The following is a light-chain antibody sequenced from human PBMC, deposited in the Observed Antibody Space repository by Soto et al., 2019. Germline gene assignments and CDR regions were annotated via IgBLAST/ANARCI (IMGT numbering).Light chain of an antibody. V-gene: IGLV1-44*01. Sequence: QSALTQPPSASGIPGQSVTIPCSGSSSNIGSKTVNWYQQLPGTAPRVLIYSNNQRPSGVPDRFSGSKSGTSGFLAISGLQSEDEADYYCAAWDDTLNGWVFGGGTKLTVL. CDR1: SSNIGSKT. CDR2: SNN. J-gene: IGLJ3*02. CDR3: AAWDDTLNGWV.